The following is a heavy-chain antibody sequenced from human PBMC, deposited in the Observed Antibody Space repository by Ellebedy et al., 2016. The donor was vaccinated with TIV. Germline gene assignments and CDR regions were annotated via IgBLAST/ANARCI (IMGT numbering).Heavy chain of an antibody. CDR3: GRSAYSSSSGY. Sequence: GESLKISXAASGFTFSSYWMNWARQAPGKGLEWVASINLDGSQGYYMDFVKGRFTISRDNAKNSLFLQMNSLRAEDTAVYYCGRSAYSSSSGYWGQGTLVTVSS. V-gene: IGHV3-7*01. J-gene: IGHJ4*02. CDR2: INLDGSQG. CDR1: GFTFSSYW. D-gene: IGHD6-6*01.